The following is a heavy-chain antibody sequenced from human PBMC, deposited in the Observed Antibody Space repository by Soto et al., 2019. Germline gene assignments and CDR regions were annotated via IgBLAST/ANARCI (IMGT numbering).Heavy chain of an antibody. CDR3: ARGGPTVTTSRYWFDT. V-gene: IGHV4-34*01. CDR1: GGSFSGYY. Sequence: SETLSLTCAVYGGSFSGYYWSWIRQPPGKGLEWIGEINHSGSTNYNPSLKSRVTTSVDTSKNQFSLKLSSVTAADTAVYYCARGGPTVTTSRYWFDTWGQGTLVTVSS. CDR2: INHSGST. J-gene: IGHJ5*02. D-gene: IGHD4-17*01.